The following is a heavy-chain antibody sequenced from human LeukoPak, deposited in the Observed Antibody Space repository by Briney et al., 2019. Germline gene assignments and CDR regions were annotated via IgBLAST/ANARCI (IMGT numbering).Heavy chain of an antibody. D-gene: IGHD3-22*01. CDR3: ARGLDYDSSGYIDY. V-gene: IGHV4-34*01. CDR2: INHSGST. Sequence: GKGLXXXGEINHSGSTNYNPSLKSRVTISVDTSKNQFSLKLSSVTAADTAVYYCARGLDYDSSGYIDYWGQGTLVTVSS. J-gene: IGHJ4*02.